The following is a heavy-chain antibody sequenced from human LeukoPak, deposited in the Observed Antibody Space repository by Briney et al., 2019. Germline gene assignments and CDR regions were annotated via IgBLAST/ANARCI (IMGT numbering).Heavy chain of an antibody. V-gene: IGHV3-30*04. J-gene: IGHJ4*02. Sequence: GRSRRLSCAASGFTFSNYAMHWVRQAPGKGLECVAVISNDGSDKYYADSVKGRFTISRDNSENTLYLQMNSLRTEDTAVYYCARGTYYYDSSGYYSGGLGYWGQGTLVTVSS. CDR1: GFTFSNYA. CDR2: ISNDGSDK. D-gene: IGHD3-22*01. CDR3: ARGTYYYDSSGYYSGGLGY.